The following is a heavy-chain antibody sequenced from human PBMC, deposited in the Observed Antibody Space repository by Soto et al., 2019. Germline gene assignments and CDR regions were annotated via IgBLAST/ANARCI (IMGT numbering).Heavy chain of an antibody. D-gene: IGHD2-21*02. V-gene: IGHV3-30*03. Sequence: QVQLVESGGGVVQPGRSLRLSCAASGFTFSSYGMHWVRQTPGKGLEWVAVISYDGSNKYYADSVKGRFTISRDNSKNTLYLQMNSLRAEDTAVYYCAIDWDIVVVTAIRYGMDVWGQGTTVTVSS. CDR1: GFTFSSYG. CDR3: AIDWDIVVVTAIRYGMDV. CDR2: ISYDGSNK. J-gene: IGHJ6*02.